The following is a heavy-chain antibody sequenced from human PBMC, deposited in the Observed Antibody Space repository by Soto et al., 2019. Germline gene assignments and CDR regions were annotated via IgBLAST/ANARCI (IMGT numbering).Heavy chain of an antibody. Sequence: ASVKVSCKASGFTFTSCGISWVRQAPGQGLEWMGWISGYNGNTNYAQKVQGRVTMTTDTSTSTAYMELRSLRSDDTAVYYCARDHDHLGYCTSTSCYYYGMDVWGQGTTVTVS. CDR2: ISGYNGNT. D-gene: IGHD2-2*01. J-gene: IGHJ6*02. CDR3: ARDHDHLGYCTSTSCYYYGMDV. CDR1: GFTFTSCG. V-gene: IGHV1-18*01.